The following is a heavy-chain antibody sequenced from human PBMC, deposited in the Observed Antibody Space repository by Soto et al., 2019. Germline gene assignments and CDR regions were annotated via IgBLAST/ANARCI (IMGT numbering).Heavy chain of an antibody. J-gene: IGHJ6*02. D-gene: IGHD2-2*01. CDR3: ASHPPPQDEVVVPAAIPIPYYYYYGMDV. Sequence: SVKVSCKASGGTFSSYAISWVRQAPGQGLEWMGGIIPIFGTANYAQKFQGRVTITADESTSTAYMELSSLRSEDTAVYFCASHPPPQDEVVVPAAIPIPYYYYYGMDVWGQGTTFTVSS. CDR1: GGTFSSYA. V-gene: IGHV1-69*13. CDR2: IIPIFGTA.